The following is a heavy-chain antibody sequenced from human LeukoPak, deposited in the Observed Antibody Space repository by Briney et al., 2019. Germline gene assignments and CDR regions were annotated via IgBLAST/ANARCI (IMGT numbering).Heavy chain of an antibody. Sequence: PGGTLRLSCSASGFTSSGYAMHWGRQAPGGGLEYVSAISSNGGSTYYADSVKGRFTISRDNSKNTLYLQMSSLRAEDTAVYYCVEGSLSSSWAFDYWGQGTLVTVSS. CDR1: GFTSSGYA. CDR3: VEGSLSSSWAFDY. V-gene: IGHV3-64D*06. CDR2: ISSNGGST. D-gene: IGHD6-13*01. J-gene: IGHJ4*02.